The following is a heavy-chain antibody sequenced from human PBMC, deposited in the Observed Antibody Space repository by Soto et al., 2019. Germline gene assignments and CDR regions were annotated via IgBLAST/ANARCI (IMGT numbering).Heavy chain of an antibody. V-gene: IGHV4-4*07. CDR3: ARDGRGTYGSVDY. D-gene: IGHD3-10*01. Sequence: SETLSLTCTVSGDSVSKYYWNWIRQPAGKGLEWIGRIHSTRSPDYNPSLKSRVTLSVDTSKNQFSLKLSLTSVTAEDTAVYYCARDGRGTYGSVDYWGQGTLVTVSS. CDR1: GDSVSKYY. CDR2: IHSTRSP. J-gene: IGHJ4*02.